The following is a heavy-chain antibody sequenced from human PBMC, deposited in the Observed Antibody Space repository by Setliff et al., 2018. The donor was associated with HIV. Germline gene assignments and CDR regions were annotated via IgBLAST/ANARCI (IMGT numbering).Heavy chain of an antibody. D-gene: IGHD3-3*01. V-gene: IGHV3-21*01. J-gene: IGHJ6*02. Sequence: GGSLRLSCAASGFTFRNYKFNWVRQAPGRGLEWVSSISIGSGGAIDYADSVQGRFTISRDNSKSSLYLQMNGLRVEDTGVYYCARDNLYYNLYDGSPVYGMDVWGQGTTVTVSS. CDR3: ARDNLYYNLYDGSPVYGMDV. CDR2: ISIGSGGAI. CDR1: GFTFRNYK.